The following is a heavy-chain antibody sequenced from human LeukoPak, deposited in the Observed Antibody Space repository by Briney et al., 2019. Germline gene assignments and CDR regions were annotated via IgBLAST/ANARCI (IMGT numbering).Heavy chain of an antibody. D-gene: IGHD6-19*01. J-gene: IGHJ5*02. CDR1: GFTFSGYG. Sequence: PGGSLRLSCAASGFTFSGYGMHWVRQAPGKGLEWVAFIRYDGSNKYYADSVKGRFTISRDNSKNTLYLQMNSLRAEDTAVYYCAKDRVAVAGTWFDPWGQGTLVTVSS. CDR3: AKDRVAVAGTWFDP. CDR2: IRYDGSNK. V-gene: IGHV3-30*02.